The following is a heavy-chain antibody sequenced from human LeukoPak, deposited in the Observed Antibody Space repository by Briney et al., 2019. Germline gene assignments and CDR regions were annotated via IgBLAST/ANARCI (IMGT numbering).Heavy chain of an antibody. V-gene: IGHV3-33*01. CDR2: IWYDGSQR. CDR3: ATFSPRNYFDH. Sequence: PGGSLRLSCVASGFIFSTYGLHWVRQSPGRGLEWVAVIWYDGSQRYYADSVKGRFTISRDDSQNTIYLQMDSLRAEDTAVYYCATFSPRNYFDHWGQGTLVTVSS. D-gene: IGHD1-14*01. J-gene: IGHJ4*02. CDR1: GFIFSTYG.